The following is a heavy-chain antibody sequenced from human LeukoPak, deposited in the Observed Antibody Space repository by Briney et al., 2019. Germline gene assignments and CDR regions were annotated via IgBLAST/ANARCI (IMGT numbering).Heavy chain of an antibody. J-gene: IGHJ3*02. CDR1: GFSFSNCS. D-gene: IGHD4-23*01. CDR2: ISSSSTYI. CDR3: AGDYEGNLAFDI. Sequence: PGGSLRLSCAASGFSFSNCSMNWVRQAPGKGLEWVSSISSSSTYIYYADSLEGRFTISRDNVRNSLYLQMNSLRAEDTAVYYCAGDYEGNLAFDIWGQGTTVTVSS. V-gene: IGHV3-21*01.